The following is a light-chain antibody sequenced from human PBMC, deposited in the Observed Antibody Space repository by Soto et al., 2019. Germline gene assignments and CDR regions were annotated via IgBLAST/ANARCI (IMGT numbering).Light chain of an antibody. CDR1: QSVSSY. J-gene: IGKJ1*01. V-gene: IGKV3-15*01. Sequence: EIVLTQSPATLSLSPGERATLSCRASQSVSSYLAWYQQKPGQAPRLLIYGASTRATGIPARFSGSGSGTEFTLTIGSLQSEDSAVYYCQQYGTSPWTFGQGTKVDIK. CDR2: GAS. CDR3: QQYGTSPWT.